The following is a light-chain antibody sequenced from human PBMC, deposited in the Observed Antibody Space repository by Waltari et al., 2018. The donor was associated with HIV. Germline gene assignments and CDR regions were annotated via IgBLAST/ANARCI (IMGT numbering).Light chain of an antibody. CDR2: EDN. CDR3: QSYDSRNHVV. CDR1: SGSVACNY. Sequence: FMLTQPHPVSESPGQTVTISCTRSSGSVACNYVQWYQQRPGSSPTTVIYEDNQRPSGVPDRFSGSIDSSSNSASLTISGLKTEDEADYYCQSYDSRNHVVFGGGTKLTVL. J-gene: IGLJ2*01. V-gene: IGLV6-57*01.